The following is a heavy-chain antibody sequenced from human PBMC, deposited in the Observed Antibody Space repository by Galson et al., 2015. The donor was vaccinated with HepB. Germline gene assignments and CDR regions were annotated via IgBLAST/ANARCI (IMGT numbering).Heavy chain of an antibody. Sequence: SVKVSCKASGGTFSSYTISWVRQAPGQGLEWMGRIIPILGIANYAQKFQGRVTITADKSTSTAYMELSSLRSEDTAVYYCARTYERDGYNSLGMDVWGQVTTVTVSS. D-gene: IGHD5-24*01. CDR2: IIPILGIA. V-gene: IGHV1-69*02. J-gene: IGHJ6*02. CDR1: GGTFSSYT. CDR3: ARTYERDGYNSLGMDV.